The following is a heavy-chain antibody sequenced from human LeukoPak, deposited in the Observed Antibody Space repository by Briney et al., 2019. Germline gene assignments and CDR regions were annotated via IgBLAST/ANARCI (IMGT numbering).Heavy chain of an antibody. D-gene: IGHD2-2*01. Sequence: PSETLSLTCTVSGGSISSSSYYWGWIRQPPGKGLEWIGSIYYSGSTYYNPSLKSRVTISVDTSKNQFSLKLSSVTAADTAVYYCASLPAATYFDYWGQGTLVTVSS. CDR2: IYYSGST. V-gene: IGHV4-39*07. CDR1: GGSISSSSYY. CDR3: ASLPAATYFDY. J-gene: IGHJ4*02.